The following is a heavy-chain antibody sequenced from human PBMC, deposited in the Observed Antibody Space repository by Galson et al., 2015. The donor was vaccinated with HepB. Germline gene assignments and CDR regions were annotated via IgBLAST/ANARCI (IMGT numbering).Heavy chain of an antibody. V-gene: IGHV3-30*04. D-gene: IGHD3-3*01. Sequence: SLRLSCAASGFTFSSYAMHWVRQAPGKGLEWMAVISYDGSNKYYADSVKGRFTISRDNSKNTLYLQMNSLRAEDTAVYYCARDHRAIFGVAILSPDYYYYYGMDVWGQGTTVTVSS. CDR1: GFTFSSYA. J-gene: IGHJ6*02. CDR3: ARDHRAIFGVAILSPDYYYYYGMDV. CDR2: ISYDGSNK.